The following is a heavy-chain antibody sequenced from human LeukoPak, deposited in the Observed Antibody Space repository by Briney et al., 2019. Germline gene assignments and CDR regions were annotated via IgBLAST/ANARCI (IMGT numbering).Heavy chain of an antibody. D-gene: IGHD6-19*01. Sequence: GGTLRLSCAASGFTFSSYGMSWVRQAPGKGLEWASAISGSGGSTYYADSVKGRFTISRDNSKNTLYLQMNSLRAEDTAVYYCAKGPSAVAAADAFDIWGQGTMVTVSS. J-gene: IGHJ3*02. CDR3: AKGPSAVAAADAFDI. CDR1: GFTFSSYG. CDR2: ISGSGGST. V-gene: IGHV3-23*01.